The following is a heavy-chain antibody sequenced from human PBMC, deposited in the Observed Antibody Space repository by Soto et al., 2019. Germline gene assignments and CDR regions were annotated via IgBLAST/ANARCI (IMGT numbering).Heavy chain of an antibody. Sequence: NPSETLSLTCTVSGGSISSPSHHWGWIRQPPGKGLEWIGSIYYTGSTFYSPSLKSRVSISVDTSKDQFSLKLTSVTAADTAVYYCAREFYSSPDPWGQGILVTVSS. V-gene: IGHV4-39*02. D-gene: IGHD5-18*01. CDR2: IYYTGST. CDR3: AREFYSSPDP. CDR1: GGSISSPSHH. J-gene: IGHJ5*02.